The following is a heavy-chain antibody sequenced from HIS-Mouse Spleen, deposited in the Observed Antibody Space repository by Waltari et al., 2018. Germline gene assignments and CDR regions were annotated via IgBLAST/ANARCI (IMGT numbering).Heavy chain of an antibody. CDR3: ARVPGDYSGAFDI. D-gene: IGHD4-17*01. CDR2: IYYSGST. V-gene: IGHV4-39*07. J-gene: IGHJ3*02. Sequence: QLHLQESGPGLVKPSETLYLPCTVSGGSISSSSYYWVWIRQLPGKGLEWVGCIYYSGSTYYDPSLKSRVTISVDTSNIQFSLKLSSVTAADTAVYYCARVPGDYSGAFDIWGQGTMVTVSS. CDR1: GGSISSSSYY.